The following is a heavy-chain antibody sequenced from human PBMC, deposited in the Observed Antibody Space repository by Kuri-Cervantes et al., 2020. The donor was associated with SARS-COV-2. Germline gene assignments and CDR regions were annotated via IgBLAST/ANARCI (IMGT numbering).Heavy chain of an antibody. D-gene: IGHD4-23*01. CDR1: GFTFSSYA. J-gene: IGHJ5*02. Sequence: GGSLRLSCAASGFTFSSYAMHWVRQAPGKGLEWVAVISYDGSNKYYADSVKGRFTISRDNSKNTLYLQMNSLRAEDTAVYYCAKPTLATRPRWFHAWGQGTLVTVSS. V-gene: IGHV3-30-3*01. CDR2: ISYDGSNK. CDR3: AKPTLATRPRWFHA.